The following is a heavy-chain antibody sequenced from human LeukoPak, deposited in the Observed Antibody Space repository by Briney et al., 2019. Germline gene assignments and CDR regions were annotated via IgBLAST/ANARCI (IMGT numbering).Heavy chain of an antibody. CDR1: GYTFTSYY. V-gene: IGHV1-46*01. CDR2: IDPSGGST. J-gene: IGHJ5*02. Sequence: ASVKVSCKASGYTFTSYYMHWVRQAPGQGLEWMGIIDPSGGSTSYAQKFQGRVTMTRDMSTSTVYMELSSLRSEDTAVYYCARSVHKSWFDPWGQGTLVTVSS. CDR3: ARSVHKSWFDP.